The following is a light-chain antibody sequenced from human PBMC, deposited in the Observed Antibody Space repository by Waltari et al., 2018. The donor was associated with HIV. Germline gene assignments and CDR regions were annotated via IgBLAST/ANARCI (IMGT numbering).Light chain of an antibody. V-gene: IGLV2-14*03. CDR1: SPTSRFYPP. CDR3: ASNRLDSTLV. Sequence: QSALTPPASVSGFPGQTIHLSRPGISPTSRFYPPVSWYQQHPGSVPRLIIYDIDSRPSGISDHFSGSRSGDSASLTISGLQSGDEAHYFCASNRLDSTLVFGGGTKLTIL. CDR2: DID. J-gene: IGLJ2*01.